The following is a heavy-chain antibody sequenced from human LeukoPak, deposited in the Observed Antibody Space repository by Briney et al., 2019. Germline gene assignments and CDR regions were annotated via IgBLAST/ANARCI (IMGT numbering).Heavy chain of an antibody. D-gene: IGHD5-12*01. V-gene: IGHV3-7*03. CDR2: IKKDGSET. CDR1: GFTFSTSW. CDR3: ARGRYSGTTYYFDY. Sequence: GGSLRLSCAASGFTFSTSWMSWVRQVPGKGLEWVANIKKDGSETYYVDSVKGRFTISRDNPKNSLYLQMNSLRAEDTAMYYCARGRYSGTTYYFDYWGQGTLVTVSS. J-gene: IGHJ4*02.